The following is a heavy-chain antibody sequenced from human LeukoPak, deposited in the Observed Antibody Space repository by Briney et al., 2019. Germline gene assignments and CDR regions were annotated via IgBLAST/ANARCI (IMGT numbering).Heavy chain of an antibody. V-gene: IGHV4-59*01. CDR2: VDHTGST. CDR1: DDSITMYY. J-gene: IGHJ4*02. CDR3: ARLTGYDWESSYDY. D-gene: IGHD5-12*01. Sequence: SETLSLTCSVSDDSITMYYWTWIRQPPGKGLEWIGYVDHTGSTNFNPSLNGRVSISRDTTKNLFSLKLGSVTAADTAVYYCARLTGYDWESSYDYWGQGTLVTVSS.